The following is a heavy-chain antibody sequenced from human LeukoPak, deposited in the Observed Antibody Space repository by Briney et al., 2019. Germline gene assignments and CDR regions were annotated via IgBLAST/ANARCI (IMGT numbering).Heavy chain of an antibody. J-gene: IGHJ5*02. Sequence: PGRSLRLSCAASGFTFSSYAMHWVRQAPGKGLEWVAVISYDGSNKYYADSVKGRFTISRDNSKNTLYLQMNSLRAEDTAVYYCARDQMYYDILTGYRGGWFDPWGQGTLVTVSS. CDR2: ISYDGSNK. V-gene: IGHV3-30-3*01. CDR3: ARDQMYYDILTGYRGGWFDP. CDR1: GFTFSSYA. D-gene: IGHD3-9*01.